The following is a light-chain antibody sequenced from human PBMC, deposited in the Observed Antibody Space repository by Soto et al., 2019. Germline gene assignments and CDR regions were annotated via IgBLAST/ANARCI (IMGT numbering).Light chain of an antibody. CDR1: QGIRND. J-gene: IGKJ5*01. Sequence: AIQVTQSPSSLSAALGDRVTITFRASQGIRNDLGWYQQKPGKPPQLLIYAASILHSGVPSRFSGHGSGTDFSLTITNLQPEDFATYFCQRSLSKFNFGQGTRLEIK. CDR2: AAS. V-gene: IGKV1-6*01. CDR3: QRSLSKFN.